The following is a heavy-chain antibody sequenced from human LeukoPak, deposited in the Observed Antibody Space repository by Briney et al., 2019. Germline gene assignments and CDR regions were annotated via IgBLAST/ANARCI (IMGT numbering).Heavy chain of an antibody. CDR2: IIPIFGTA. J-gene: IGHJ4*02. CDR1: GGTFSSYA. CDR3: ARGHYDFSTLDY. V-gene: IGHV1-69*13. Sequence: SVKVSCKASGGTFSSYAISWVRQAPGQGLEWTGGIIPIFGTANYAQKFQGRVTITADESTSTAYMELSSLRSEDTAVYYCARGHYDFSTLDYWGQGTLVTVSS. D-gene: IGHD3-3*01.